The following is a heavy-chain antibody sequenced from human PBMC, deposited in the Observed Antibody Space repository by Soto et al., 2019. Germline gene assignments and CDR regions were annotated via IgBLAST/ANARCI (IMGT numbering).Heavy chain of an antibody. CDR2: ISWNSGSR. Sequence: EVQLVESGGGLVQPGRSLRLSCAASGFTFDDYAMHWVRQAPGKGLEWVSGISWNSGSRGYADSVKGRFTISRDNAKNSLYLQMNSLRAEDTAVYYCAKDQDYGGGIYYYYGLDVWGQGTTVTVSS. D-gene: IGHD4-17*01. CDR3: AKDQDYGGGIYYYYGLDV. CDR1: GFTFDDYA. J-gene: IGHJ6*02. V-gene: IGHV3-9*01.